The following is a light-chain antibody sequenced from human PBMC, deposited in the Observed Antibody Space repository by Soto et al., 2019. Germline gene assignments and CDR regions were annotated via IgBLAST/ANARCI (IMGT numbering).Light chain of an antibody. CDR3: SSYTTSSTPYYV. V-gene: IGLV2-14*01. Sequence: QSVLTQPASVSGSPGQSITITCTGTSSDVGGYNFVSWYQQHPGKAPKLMIYEVSNRPSGVSIRFSGSKSGNTASLTISGLRAEDEADYYCSSYTTSSTPYYVFGTGTKVTVL. CDR2: EVS. CDR1: SSDVGGYNF. J-gene: IGLJ1*01.